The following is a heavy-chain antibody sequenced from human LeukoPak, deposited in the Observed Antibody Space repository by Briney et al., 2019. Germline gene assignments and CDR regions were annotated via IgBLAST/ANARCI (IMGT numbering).Heavy chain of an antibody. D-gene: IGHD6-13*01. CDR2: IHSSGTT. J-gene: IGHJ4*02. Sequence: SETLSLTCTISGDPITSYYWSWLRQPAGKGLEWIGRIHSSGTTNYKPSLKSRVTMSIDTTHFSLKLSPVTAADPAVYFCACGVAAAGWLYFDYWGQGSLVTVSS. CDR3: ACGVAAAGWLYFDY. CDR1: GDPITSYY. V-gene: IGHV4-4*07.